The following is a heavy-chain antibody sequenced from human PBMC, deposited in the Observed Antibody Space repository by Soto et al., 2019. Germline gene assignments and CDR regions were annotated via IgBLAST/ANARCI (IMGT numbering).Heavy chain of an antibody. CDR1: GGSISSGDYY. CDR3: ARVRSSAYSGSYYMFHX. V-gene: IGHV4-30-4*01. D-gene: IGHD1-26*01. CDR2: IYYSGST. Sequence: LSLTCTVSGGSISSGDYYWSWIRQPPGKGLEWIGYIYYSGSTYYNPSLKSRVTISVDTSKNQFSLKLSSVTAADTAVYYCARVRSSAYSGSYYMFHXWGQGTLVTVSX. J-gene: IGHJ4*02.